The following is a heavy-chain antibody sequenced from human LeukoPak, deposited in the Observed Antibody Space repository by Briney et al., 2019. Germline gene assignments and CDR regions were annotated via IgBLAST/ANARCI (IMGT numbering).Heavy chain of an antibody. Sequence: ASVTVSCKASGYTFTNYYMHWVRQAPGQGLEWMGIINPSAGSTSYAQKFQGRVTMTRDTSTSTVYMELSSLRSEDTAVYYCARENGDFDYWGQGTLVTVSS. J-gene: IGHJ4*02. D-gene: IGHD4-17*01. V-gene: IGHV1-46*01. CDR1: GYTFTNYY. CDR2: INPSAGST. CDR3: ARENGDFDY.